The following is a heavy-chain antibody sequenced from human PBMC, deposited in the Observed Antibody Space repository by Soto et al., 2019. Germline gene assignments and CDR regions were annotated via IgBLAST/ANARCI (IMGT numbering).Heavy chain of an antibody. CDR2: ISSSSSYI. V-gene: IGHV3-21*01. Sequence: GGSLRLSCAASGFTFSSYSMNWVRQAPGKGLEWVSSISSSSSYIYYADSVKGRFTISRDNAKNSLYLQMNSLRAEDTAVYYCARGFSSGWYVSDAFDIWGQGTMDTVS. D-gene: IGHD6-19*01. CDR3: ARGFSSGWYVSDAFDI. CDR1: GFTFSSYS. J-gene: IGHJ3*02.